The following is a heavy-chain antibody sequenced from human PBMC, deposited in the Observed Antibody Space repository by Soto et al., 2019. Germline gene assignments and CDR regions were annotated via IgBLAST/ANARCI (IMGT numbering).Heavy chain of an antibody. CDR3: APRLRVAARDYYYGMDV. CDR1: GFTFSSYA. J-gene: IGHJ6*02. CDR2: ISGSGGST. V-gene: IGHV3-23*01. Sequence: GGSLRLSCAASGFTFSSYAMSWVRQAPGKGLEWVSAISGSGGSTYYADSVKGRFTISRDNSKNTLYLQMNSLRAEDTAVYYCAPRLRVAARDYYYGMDVWGQGTTVTVSS. D-gene: IGHD6-19*01.